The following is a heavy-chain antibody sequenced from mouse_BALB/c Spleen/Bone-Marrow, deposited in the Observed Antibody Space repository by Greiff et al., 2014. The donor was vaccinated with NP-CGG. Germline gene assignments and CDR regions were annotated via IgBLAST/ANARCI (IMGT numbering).Heavy chain of an antibody. CDR2: IWGGGST. D-gene: IGHD4-1*01. Sequence: VQLQQSGPGLVQPSQSLSITCTVSGFSLTSYGVHWVRQSPGKGLEWLGVIWGGGSTDYNAAFISRLSISKDNSKSQVFFKMNSLQADDTAIYYCARKRTGTYTMDYWGQGTSVTVSS. CDR1: GFSLTSYG. J-gene: IGHJ4*01. V-gene: IGHV2-4-1*01. CDR3: ARKRTGTYTMDY.